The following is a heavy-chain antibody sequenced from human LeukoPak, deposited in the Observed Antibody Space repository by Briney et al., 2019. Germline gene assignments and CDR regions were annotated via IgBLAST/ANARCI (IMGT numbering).Heavy chain of an antibody. J-gene: IGHJ4*02. CDR3: ARHYSNPDYVQVSDY. CDR1: GDSISSFY. V-gene: IGHV4-4*07. Sequence: SETLSLTCTVSGDSISSFYWSWIRQPAGKGLEWIGHIYTSGSTNYSPSLKSRVTMSVDTSKNQFSLKLSSVTAADTAVYYCARHYSNPDYVQVSDYWGPGTLVTVSS. CDR2: IYTSGST. D-gene: IGHD4-17*01.